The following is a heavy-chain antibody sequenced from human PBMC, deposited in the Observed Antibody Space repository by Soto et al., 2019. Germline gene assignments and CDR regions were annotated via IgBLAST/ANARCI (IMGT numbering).Heavy chain of an antibody. CDR2: IIPILGIA. D-gene: IGHD6-19*01. CDR1: GGTFSSYT. V-gene: IGHV1-69*02. Sequence: VASVKVSCKASGGTFSSYTISWVRQAPGQGLEWMGRIIPILGIANYSPSFQGHVTISADKSISTAYLQWSSLKASDTAMYYCARLHATQEQWLAPFDYWGQGTLVTVSS. J-gene: IGHJ4*02. CDR3: ARLHATQEQWLAPFDY.